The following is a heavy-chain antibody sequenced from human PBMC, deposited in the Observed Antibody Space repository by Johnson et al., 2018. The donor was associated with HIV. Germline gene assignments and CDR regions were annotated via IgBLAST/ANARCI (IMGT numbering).Heavy chain of an antibody. V-gene: IGHV3-74*03. CDR2: INSDGSST. CDR1: GFTFSDYY. D-gene: IGHD4-17*01. J-gene: IGHJ3*02. CDR3: ARALTTDAFDI. Sequence: VQLVESGGGLIQPGGSLRLSCAASGFTFSDYYMSWVRQAPGKGLVWVSRINSDGSSTTDADSVKGRFTISRDNAKNTLYLQMNSLRAEDTAVYYCARALTTDAFDIWGQGTMVTVSS.